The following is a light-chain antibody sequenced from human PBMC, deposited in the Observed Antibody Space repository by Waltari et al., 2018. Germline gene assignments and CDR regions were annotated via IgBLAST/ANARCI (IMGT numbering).Light chain of an antibody. J-gene: IGLJ1*01. Sequence: SYVLTQPPSVSVAPGETARITCGGNNIESKSVHWYRQRPGQAPVVVISYDNYRAAGIPERFSGANSGNTATLTISRVEAGDEADYYCQVWDANTDPGVFGTGTEVTVL. CDR1: NIESKS. CDR3: QVWDANTDPGV. CDR2: YDN. V-gene: IGLV3-21*01.